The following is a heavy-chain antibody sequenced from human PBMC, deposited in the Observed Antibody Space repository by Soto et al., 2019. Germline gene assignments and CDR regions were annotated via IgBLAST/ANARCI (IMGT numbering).Heavy chain of an antibody. D-gene: IGHD1-20*01. Sequence: GESLQISCKGSGYSFTSYWIGWVRQMPGKGMEWMGIIYPGDSDTRYSPSFQGQVTISADKSISPAYLQWSSLKASDAAIYYCACAGIADRAKSFDYWGQGTLVTVSS. CDR2: IYPGDSDT. CDR1: GYSFTSYW. J-gene: IGHJ4*02. V-gene: IGHV5-51*01. CDR3: ACAGIADRAKSFDY.